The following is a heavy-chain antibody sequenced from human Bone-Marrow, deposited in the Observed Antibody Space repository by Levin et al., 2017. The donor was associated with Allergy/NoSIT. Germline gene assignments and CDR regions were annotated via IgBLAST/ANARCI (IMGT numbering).Heavy chain of an antibody. CDR2: IIPILGIA. CDR3: ARSALLARDYYYGMDV. J-gene: IGHJ6*02. V-gene: IGHV1-69*02. CDR1: GGTFSSYT. D-gene: IGHD2-2*01. Sequence: SVKVSCKASGGTFSSYTISWVRQAPGQGLEWMGRIIPILGIANYAQKFQGRVTITADKSTSTAYMELSSLRSEDTAVYYCARSALLARDYYYGMDVWGQGTTVTVSS.